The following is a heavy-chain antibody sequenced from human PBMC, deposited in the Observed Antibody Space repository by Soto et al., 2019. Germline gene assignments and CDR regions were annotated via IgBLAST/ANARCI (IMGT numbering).Heavy chain of an antibody. D-gene: IGHD4-17*01. Sequence: QLQLQESGPRLVKSSETLSLTCTVSGGSISSYYWRWIRQSPGRGLEWIGYVHYSGTTNYNPSLKGRIATSLASSKRQSSLTLNSVTAADTAVYYCARGTALIYGDYPGAGYFDFWGQGILVTVSS. V-gene: IGHV4-59*01. CDR1: GGSISSYY. CDR2: VHYSGTT. J-gene: IGHJ4*02. CDR3: ARGTALIYGDYPGAGYFDF.